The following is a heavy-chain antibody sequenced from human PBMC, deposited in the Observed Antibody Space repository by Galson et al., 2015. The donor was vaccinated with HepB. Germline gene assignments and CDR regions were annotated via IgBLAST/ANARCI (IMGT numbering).Heavy chain of an antibody. D-gene: IGHD3-3*01. J-gene: IGHJ6*02. CDR2: ISSSGRTI. CDR3: ARTPNYDFWSGYSPGGYYYYYYGMDV. Sequence: SLRLSCAASGFTFSDYYMSWIRQAPGKGLEWVSYISSSGRTIYYADSVKGRFTISRDNAKNSLYLQMNSLRAEDTAVYYCARTPNYDFWSGYSPGGYYYYYYGMDVWGQGTTVTVSS. CDR1: GFTFSDYY. V-gene: IGHV3-11*01.